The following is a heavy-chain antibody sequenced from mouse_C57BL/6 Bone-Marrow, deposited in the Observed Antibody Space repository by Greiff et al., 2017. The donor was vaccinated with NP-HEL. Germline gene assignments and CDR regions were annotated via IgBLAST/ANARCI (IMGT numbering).Heavy chain of an antibody. V-gene: IGHV5-17*01. Sequence: EVKLVESGGGLVKPGGSLKLSCAASGFTFSDYGMHWVRQAPEKGLEWVAYISSGSSTIYYADTVKGRFTISRDNAKNTLFLQMTSLRSEDTAMYYCARLLGRGKRGGYWYVDGWGTGTTVTVSS. CDR2: ISSGSSTI. CDR3: ARLLGRGKRGGYWYVDG. D-gene: IGHD4-1*01. CDR1: GFTFSDYG. J-gene: IGHJ1*03.